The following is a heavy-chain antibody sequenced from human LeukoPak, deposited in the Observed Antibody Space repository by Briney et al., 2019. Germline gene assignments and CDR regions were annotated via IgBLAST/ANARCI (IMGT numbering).Heavy chain of an antibody. D-gene: IGHD3-10*01. J-gene: IGHJ5*02. Sequence: SETLPLTCAVYGGSFSGYYWSWIRQPPGKGLEWIGEINHSGSTNYNPSLKSRVTISVDTSKNQFSLKLSSVTAADTAVYYCARRGLRYYYGSGTNWFDPWGQGTLVTVSS. CDR3: ARRGLRYYYGSGTNWFDP. CDR1: GGSFSGYY. CDR2: INHSGST. V-gene: IGHV4-34*01.